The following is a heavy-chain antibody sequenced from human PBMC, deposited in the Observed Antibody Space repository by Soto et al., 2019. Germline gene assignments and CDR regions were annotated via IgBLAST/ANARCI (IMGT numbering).Heavy chain of an antibody. D-gene: IGHD6-13*01. V-gene: IGHV1-69*06. Sequence: QVQLVQSGAEVKKPGSSVKVSCKASGGTFSSYAISWVRQAPGQGLEWMGGSIPIFGTANYAQKFQGRVTITADKSTSTAYMELSSLRSEDTAVYYCARVTAAGGYYYYYGMDVWGQGTTVTVSS. CDR2: SIPIFGTA. CDR3: ARVTAAGGYYYYYGMDV. J-gene: IGHJ6*02. CDR1: GGTFSSYA.